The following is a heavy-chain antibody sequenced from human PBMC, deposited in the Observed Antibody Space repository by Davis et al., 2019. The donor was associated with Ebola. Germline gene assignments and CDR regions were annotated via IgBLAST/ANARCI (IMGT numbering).Heavy chain of an antibody. CDR1: GFTFSSYA. D-gene: IGHD6-13*01. V-gene: IGHV3-30-3*01. CDR2: ISYDGSNK. Sequence: PGGSLRLSCVASGFTFSSYAMHWVRQAPGKGLEWVAVISYDGSNKYYADSVKGRFTISRDNSKNTPDLQMNSLRAEDTAVYYCARDMEVRSSWGPYGMDVWGQGTTVTVSS. CDR3: ARDMEVRSSWGPYGMDV. J-gene: IGHJ6*02.